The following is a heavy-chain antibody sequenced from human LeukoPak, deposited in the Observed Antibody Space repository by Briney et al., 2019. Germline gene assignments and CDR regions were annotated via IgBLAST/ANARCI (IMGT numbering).Heavy chain of an antibody. D-gene: IGHD5-24*01. CDR2: VNPNRGDT. CDR3: ARDRAKYNSNDYFDY. CDR1: GYSFSDYY. J-gene: IGHJ4*02. V-gene: IGHV1-2*02. Sequence: ASETVSCKTSGYSFSDYYMYWLRQAPGQGLELMGWVNPNRGDTNYAQKLQGRVTMTRDTSLNTVYMELSRLTSDDTAVYYCARDRAKYNSNDYFDYWGRGTLVTVS.